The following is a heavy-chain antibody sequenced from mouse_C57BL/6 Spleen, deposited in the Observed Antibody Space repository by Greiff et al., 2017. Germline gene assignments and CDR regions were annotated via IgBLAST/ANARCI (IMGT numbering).Heavy chain of an antibody. J-gene: IGHJ4*01. D-gene: IGHD2-3*01. CDR3: ARSKIPYDGYSGYAMDY. CDR1: GFNIKDYY. CDR2: IDPEDGET. V-gene: IGHV14-2*01. Sequence: EVQLQESGAELVKPGASVKLSCTASGFNIKDYYMHWVKQRTEQGLEWIGRIDPEDGETKYAPKFQGKATITADTSSNTAYLQRSSLTSEDTAVYYCARSKIPYDGYSGYAMDYWGQGTSVTVSS.